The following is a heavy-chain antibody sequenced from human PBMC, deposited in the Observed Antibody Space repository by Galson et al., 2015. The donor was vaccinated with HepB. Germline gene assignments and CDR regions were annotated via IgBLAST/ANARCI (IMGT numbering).Heavy chain of an antibody. CDR2: ISYDGSNK. D-gene: IGHD2-15*01. Sequence: SLRLSCAASGFTFSSYGMHWVRQAPGKGLEWVAVISYDGSNKYYADSVKGRFTISRDNSKNTLYLQMHNLRAEDTAIYYCVKCSGCCSGASCLFDFWGRGTLVTVSS. J-gene: IGHJ4*02. CDR1: GFTFSSYG. V-gene: IGHV3-30*18. CDR3: VKCSGCCSGASCLFDF.